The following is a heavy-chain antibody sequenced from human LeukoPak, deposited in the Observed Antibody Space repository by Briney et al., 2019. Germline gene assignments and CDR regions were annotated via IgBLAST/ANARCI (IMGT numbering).Heavy chain of an antibody. CDR3: AKSGLNRFDY. CDR2: IYSDNT. D-gene: IGHD2-15*01. J-gene: IGHJ4*02. Sequence: TGGSLRLSCTVSGFTVSSNSMSWVRQAPGKGLEWVSFIYSDNTHYSDSVKGRFTISRDNSKNTLYLQMNSLRAEDTAVYYCAKSGLNRFDYWGQGTLVTVSS. CDR1: GFTVSSNS. V-gene: IGHV3-53*01.